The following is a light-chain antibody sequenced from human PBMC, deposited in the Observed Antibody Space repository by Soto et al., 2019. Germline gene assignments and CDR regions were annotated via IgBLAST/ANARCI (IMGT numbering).Light chain of an antibody. CDR3: SSYTSSHTVV. Sequence: QSALTQPASVSGSPGQSITISCTGTSSDIGGYNYVSWYQQNPGKAPKLMIYDVTIRPSGVSNRFSGSKSGNTASLTISGLQAEDESDYYCSSYTSSHTVVFGGGTKLTVL. J-gene: IGLJ2*01. CDR2: DVT. V-gene: IGLV2-14*01. CDR1: SSDIGGYNY.